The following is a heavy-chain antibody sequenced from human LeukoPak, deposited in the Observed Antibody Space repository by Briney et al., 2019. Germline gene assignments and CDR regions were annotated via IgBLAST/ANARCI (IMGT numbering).Heavy chain of an antibody. D-gene: IGHD1-1*01. V-gene: IGHV4-59*12. J-gene: IGHJ4*02. CDR2: IYYSGST. CDR3: ARDWNRYAY. CDR1: GGSISSYY. Sequence: SETLSLTCTVSGGSISSYYWSWIRQPPGKGLEWIGYIYYSGSTNYNPSLKSRVTISVDTSKSQFSLYMDSVTAADTAVCYCARDWNRYAYWGQGTLVTVSS.